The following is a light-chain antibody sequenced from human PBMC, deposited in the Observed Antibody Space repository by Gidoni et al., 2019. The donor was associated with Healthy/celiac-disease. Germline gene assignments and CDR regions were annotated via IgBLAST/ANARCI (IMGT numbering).Light chain of an antibody. V-gene: IGKV3-20*01. CDR3: QQYGSSWWT. CDR2: GAS. CDR1: QSVSSSY. J-gene: IGKJ1*01. Sequence: VLTPSPGPLSLSPGERATLSCRASQSVSSSYLAWYQQKPGKAPRLLIYGASSRATGIPERFSGSGSGTDFTLTISRLEPEDFAVYYCQQYGSSWWTFGQGTKVEIK.